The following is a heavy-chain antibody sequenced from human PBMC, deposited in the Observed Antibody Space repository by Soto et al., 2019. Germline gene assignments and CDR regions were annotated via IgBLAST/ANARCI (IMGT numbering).Heavy chain of an antibody. CDR1: GGSCGGFY. J-gene: IGHJ6*03. Sequence: SETLSLSCAVYGGSCGGFYWSWIRQPPGKGPECIGEINHSGSTNYNPPLKSRVTMSVDTSKYQFSLKLSSVTAADTAVYYFARGQFYGSGSHRMDVWGKWTTVTVAS. D-gene: IGHD3-10*01. CDR3: ARGQFYGSGSHRMDV. V-gene: IGHV4-34*01. CDR2: INHSGST.